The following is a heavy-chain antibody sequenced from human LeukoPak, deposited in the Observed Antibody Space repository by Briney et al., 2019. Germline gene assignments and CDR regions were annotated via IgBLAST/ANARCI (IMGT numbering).Heavy chain of an antibody. Sequence: ASVKVSCKASGYTFTGYYMYWVRQAPGQGLEWMGWINPNSGGTNYAQKFQGRVTMTRDTSISTAYMELSRLRSDDTAVYYCARVGRYCSGGSCDYYYYGMDVWGQGTTVTVSS. CDR2: INPNSGGT. J-gene: IGHJ6*02. CDR3: ARVGRYCSGGSCDYYYYGMDV. CDR1: GYTFTGYY. V-gene: IGHV1-2*02. D-gene: IGHD2-15*01.